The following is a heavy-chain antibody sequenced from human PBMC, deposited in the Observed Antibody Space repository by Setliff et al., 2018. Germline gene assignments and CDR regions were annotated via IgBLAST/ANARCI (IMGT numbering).Heavy chain of an antibody. CDR3: ARDLNRWFGEFAFDI. CDR1: GYTFTSFG. V-gene: IGHV1-18*01. D-gene: IGHD3-10*01. Sequence: ASVKVSCKASGYTFTSFGISWVREAPGQGLEWMGWISASNGKTNYAQKFQGRVTMTRDTSISTGYMELSRLRSDDTAVYYCARDLNRWFGEFAFDIWGQGTMVTVSS. CDR2: ISASNGKT. J-gene: IGHJ3*02.